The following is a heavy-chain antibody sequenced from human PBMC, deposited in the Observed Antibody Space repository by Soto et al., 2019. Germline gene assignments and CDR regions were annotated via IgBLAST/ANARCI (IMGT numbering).Heavy chain of an antibody. CDR2: VWYDGGNK. J-gene: IGHJ2*01. V-gene: IGHV3-33*03. Sequence: QEQLVESGGGAVQPGKSLSLSCAASGFAFSSYAMHWVRQAPGKGLEWVALVWYDGGNKYYADSVKGRFTIAKDNSRNTLYLQLTTLRVEDTAVYYCASGVGDFRGWYFDLWGRGTLVTVSS. CDR3: ASGVGDFRGWYFDL. CDR1: GFAFSSYA. D-gene: IGHD2-21*02.